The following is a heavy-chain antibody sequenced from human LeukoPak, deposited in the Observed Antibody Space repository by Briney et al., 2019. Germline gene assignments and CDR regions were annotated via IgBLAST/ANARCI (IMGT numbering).Heavy chain of an antibody. CDR2: IIPIFGTA. D-gene: IGHD3-10*01. CDR1: GGAFNTYA. CDR3: VSHVRGVTLHY. J-gene: IGHJ4*02. Sequence: SVKVSCKASGGAFNTYALIWVRQAPGQGLEWMGGIIPIFGTANYAQKFQGRVTITADESTSTAYMELSSRRSEDTAVYYCVSHVRGVTLHYWGQGTLVTVSS. V-gene: IGHV1-69*13.